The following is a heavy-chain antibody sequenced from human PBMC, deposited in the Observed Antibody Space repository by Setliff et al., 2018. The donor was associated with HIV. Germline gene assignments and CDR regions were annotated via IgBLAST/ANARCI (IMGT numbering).Heavy chain of an antibody. CDR2: ISPYNDNT. CDR1: GYAFTSYG. CDR3: ARDLGYCSSTSCYGSDYYMDV. Sequence: GASVKVSCKASGYAFTSYGISWVRQAPGQGLEWVAWISPYNDNTNYAQKLQGRVTMTTDTSTSTAYMELRSLGSDDTAVYYCARDLGYCSSTSCYGSDYYMDVWGKRDHGHRLL. J-gene: IGHJ6*03. D-gene: IGHD2-2*01. V-gene: IGHV1-18*01.